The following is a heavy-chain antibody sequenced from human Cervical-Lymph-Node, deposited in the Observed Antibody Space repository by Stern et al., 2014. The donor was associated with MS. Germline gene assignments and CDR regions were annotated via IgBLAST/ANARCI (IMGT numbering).Heavy chain of an antibody. Sequence: QVQLVQSGAEVKKPGASVKVSCKASGYTFTSYYMHWVRQAPGQGLEWMGIINPRGGSPSYPQKFQGRGTMNRGTSPSTVHMELSSLRSEDTAVYYCARVGATGGWWFDPWGQGTLVTVSS. CDR3: ARVGATGGWWFDP. J-gene: IGHJ5*02. D-gene: IGHD1-26*01. CDR1: GYTFTSYY. V-gene: IGHV1-46*03. CDR2: INPRGGSP.